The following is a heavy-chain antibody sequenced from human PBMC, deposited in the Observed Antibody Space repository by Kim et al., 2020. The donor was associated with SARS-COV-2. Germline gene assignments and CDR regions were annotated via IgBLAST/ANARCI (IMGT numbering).Heavy chain of an antibody. CDR2: IDPDDSYT. CDR3: ARSEPGDY. CDR1: GYNFTNYW. J-gene: IGHJ4*02. Sequence: GASLQISFSGSGYNFTNYWVTWVRQMPGKGLEWMGRIDPDDSYTNYSPSFEGHVTISVDKSISAAYLQWSSLKALDSAMYYCARSEPGDYWGQGTLVTVSS. V-gene: IGHV5-10-1*01.